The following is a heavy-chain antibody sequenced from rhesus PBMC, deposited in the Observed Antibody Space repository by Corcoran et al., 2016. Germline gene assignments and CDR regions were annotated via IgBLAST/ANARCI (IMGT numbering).Heavy chain of an antibody. V-gene: IGHV4-169*01. CDR1: GGSISSSY. J-gene: IGHJ4*01. Sequence: QLQLQESGPGLVKPSETLSVTCAVSGGSISSSYWSWIRQAPGKGLEWIGYVYVRGRSTNYNPSRKSRVTLSVDTSKNQLSLKLSSVTTADTAVYYCARRAGTVKVGFDYWGQGVLVTVSS. D-gene: IGHD5-24*01. CDR3: ARRAGTVKVGFDY. CDR2: VYVRGRST.